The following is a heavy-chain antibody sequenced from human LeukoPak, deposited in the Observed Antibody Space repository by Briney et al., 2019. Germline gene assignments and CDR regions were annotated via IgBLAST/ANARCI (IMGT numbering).Heavy chain of an antibody. CDR3: ANSAPGDIVVVPAAADTKILFDY. D-gene: IGHD2-2*01. J-gene: IGHJ4*02. Sequence: GGSLRLSCAASGFTFSSYAMRWVRQAPGKGLEWVSAISGSGGSTYYADSVKGRFTISRDNSKNTLYLQVNSLRAEDTAVYYCANSAPGDIVVVPAAADTKILFDYWGQGTLVTVSS. CDR2: ISGSGGST. CDR1: GFTFSSYA. V-gene: IGHV3-23*01.